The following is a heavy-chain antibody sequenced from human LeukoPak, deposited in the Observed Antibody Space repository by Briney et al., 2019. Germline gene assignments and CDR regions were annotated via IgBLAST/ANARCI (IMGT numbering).Heavy chain of an antibody. CDR2: ISWNSGSI. CDR3: AKARRSSSWYVSFDY. D-gene: IGHD6-13*01. Sequence: PGRSLRLSCAASGFTFDDYAMHWVRQAPGKGLEWVSGISWNSGSIGYADSVKGRFTISRDNAKNSLYLQMNSLRAEDTALYYCAKARRSSSWYVSFDYWGQGTLVTVSS. CDR1: GFTFDDYA. V-gene: IGHV3-9*01. J-gene: IGHJ4*02.